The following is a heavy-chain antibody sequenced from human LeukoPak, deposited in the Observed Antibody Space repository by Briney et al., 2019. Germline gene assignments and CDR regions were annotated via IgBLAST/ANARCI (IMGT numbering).Heavy chain of an antibody. J-gene: IGHJ1*01. CDR2: INSDGSST. V-gene: IGHV3-74*01. Sequence: PGGSLRLSCAASGFTFSSYWMHWVRQAPGKGLVWVPRINSDGSSTSYADSVKGRFTISRDNAKNTLYLQMNSLRAEDTAVYYCARGNRIAAALMYFQHWGQGTLVTVSS. CDR3: ARGNRIAAALMYFQH. D-gene: IGHD6-13*01. CDR1: GFTFSSYW.